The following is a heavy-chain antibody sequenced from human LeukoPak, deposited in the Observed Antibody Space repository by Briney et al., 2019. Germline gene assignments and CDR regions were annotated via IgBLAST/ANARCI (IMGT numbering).Heavy chain of an antibody. J-gene: IGHJ6*02. CDR1: GFTFSSYW. Sequence: GGSLRLSCAASGFTFSSYWMSWVRQAPGKGLEWVANIKQDGSEKYYVDSVKGRFTISRDNAKNSLYLQMNSLRAEDTAVYYCARDKSSSWSYYYYYYGMDVWAKGPRSPSP. V-gene: IGHV3-7*01. CDR2: IKQDGSEK. D-gene: IGHD6-13*01. CDR3: ARDKSSSWSYYYYYYGMDV.